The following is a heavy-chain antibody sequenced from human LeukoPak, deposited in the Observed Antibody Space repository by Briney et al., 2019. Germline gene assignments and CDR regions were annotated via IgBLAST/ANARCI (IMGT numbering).Heavy chain of an antibody. J-gene: IGHJ6*02. CDR1: GFTFSSYS. CDR2: ISSSSSYI. V-gene: IGHV3-21*01. Sequence: GGSLRLSCAASGFTFSSYSMNWVRQAPGKGLEWVSSISSSSSYIYYADSVKGRFTISRDNAKNSLYLQMNSLRAEDTAVYYCARDMGIALPLDVWGQGTTVTVSS. D-gene: IGHD6-13*01. CDR3: ARDMGIALPLDV.